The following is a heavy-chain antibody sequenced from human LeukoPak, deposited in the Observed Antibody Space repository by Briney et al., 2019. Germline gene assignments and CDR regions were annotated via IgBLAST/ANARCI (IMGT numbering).Heavy chain of an antibody. CDR1: GFTFSSYS. D-gene: IGHD2-2*01. Sequence: GGSLRLSCAASGFTFSSYSINWVRQAPGKGLEWVAVISYDGSNKYYADSVKGRFTISRDNSKNTLYLQMNSLRAEDTAVYYCARDLDVVVPAALEYYYGMDVWGQGTTVTVSS. CDR2: ISYDGSNK. V-gene: IGHV3-30*03. J-gene: IGHJ6*02. CDR3: ARDLDVVVPAALEYYYGMDV.